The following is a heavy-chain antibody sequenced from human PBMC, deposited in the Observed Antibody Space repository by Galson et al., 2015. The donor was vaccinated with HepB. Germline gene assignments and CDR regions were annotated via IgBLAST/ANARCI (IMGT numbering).Heavy chain of an antibody. CDR3: ARRGKRDIVVVPAAIFERYYYYYGMDV. V-gene: IGHV3-30*04. Sequence: SLRLSCAASGFTFSSYAMHWVRQAPGKGLEWVAVISYDGSNKYYANSVKGRFTISRDNSKSTLYLQMNSLRAEDTAVYYCARRGKRDIVVVPAAIFERYYYYYGMDVWGQGTTVTVSS. CDR1: GFTFSSYA. D-gene: IGHD2-2*01. J-gene: IGHJ6*02. CDR2: ISYDGSNK.